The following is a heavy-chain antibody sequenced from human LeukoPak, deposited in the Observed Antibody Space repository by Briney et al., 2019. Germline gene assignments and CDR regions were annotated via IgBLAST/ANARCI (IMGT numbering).Heavy chain of an antibody. CDR1: GFTFSSYA. V-gene: IGHV3-23*01. CDR3: ARAPSSSPTEGSGY. CDR2: ISGSGGST. D-gene: IGHD6-6*01. Sequence: PGGSLRLSCAASGFTFSSYAMNWVRQAPGKGLEWVSAISGSGGSTYYADSVKGRFTISRDNSKNTLYLQMNSLRAEDTAVYYCARAPSSSPTEGSGYWGQGTLVTVSS. J-gene: IGHJ4*02.